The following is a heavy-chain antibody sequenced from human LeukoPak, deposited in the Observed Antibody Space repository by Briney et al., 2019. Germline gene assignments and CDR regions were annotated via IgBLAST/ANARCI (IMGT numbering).Heavy chain of an antibody. CDR1: GFTFSSYG. CDR3: AKVYPDIVVEVAEDLYGMDV. V-gene: IGHV3-30*18. Sequence: GRSLRLSCAASGFTFSSYGMHWVRQAPGKGLEWVAVISYDGSNKYYADSVKGRFTISRDNSKNTLYLQMNSLRAEDTAVYYCAKVYPDIVVEVAEDLYGMDVWGKGTTVTVSS. J-gene: IGHJ6*04. D-gene: IGHD2-15*01. CDR2: ISYDGSNK.